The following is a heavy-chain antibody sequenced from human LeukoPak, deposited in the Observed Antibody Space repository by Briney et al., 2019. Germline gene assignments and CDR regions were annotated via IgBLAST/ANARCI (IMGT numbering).Heavy chain of an antibody. V-gene: IGHV3-66*01. Sequence: GGSLRLSCAASGFTVSSNYMGWVRQAPGKGLEWVSVIYSGGDTYYAGSVKGRFTISRDNSKNMIYLEMTSLKAEDTAVYYCARAVGYYYGMDVWGQGTTVTVSS. J-gene: IGHJ6*02. CDR1: GFTVSSNY. D-gene: IGHD1-26*01. CDR3: ARAVGYYYGMDV. CDR2: IYSGGDT.